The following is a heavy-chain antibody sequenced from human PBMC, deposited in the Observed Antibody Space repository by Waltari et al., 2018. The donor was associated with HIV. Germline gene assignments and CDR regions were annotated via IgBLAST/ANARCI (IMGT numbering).Heavy chain of an antibody. J-gene: IGHJ4*02. D-gene: IGHD3-10*01. CDR2: IIPVFGTP. Sequence: QVQLVQSGSEVKKPGSSVRVSCKTSGDTFTNFGISWVRQAPGQGLEWMGVIIPVFGTPTFGRKFQGRLSIIADESASTAYMELSSLKSDDTAIYFCARFKFVGRRVDHFFDYWGQGSLVTVSS. V-gene: IGHV1-69*12. CDR1: GDTFTNFG. CDR3: ARFKFVGRRVDHFFDY.